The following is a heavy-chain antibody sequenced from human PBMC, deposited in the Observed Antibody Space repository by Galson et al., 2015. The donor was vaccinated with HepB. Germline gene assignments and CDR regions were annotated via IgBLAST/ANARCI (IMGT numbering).Heavy chain of an antibody. CDR3: ARGGSKAVADAFDI. Sequence: SLRLSCAASGFTFSSYWMHWVRQAPGKGLVWVSRINSDGSSTSYADSVKGRFTISRDNAKNTLYLQMNSLRAEDTAVYYCARGGSKAVADAFDIWGQGTMVTVSS. CDR1: GFTFSSYW. V-gene: IGHV3-74*01. J-gene: IGHJ3*02. D-gene: IGHD3-16*01. CDR2: INSDGSST.